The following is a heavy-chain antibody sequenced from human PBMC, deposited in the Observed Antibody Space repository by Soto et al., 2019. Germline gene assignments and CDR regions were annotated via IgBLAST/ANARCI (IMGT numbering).Heavy chain of an antibody. V-gene: IGHV5-51*01. CDR2: IYPGNSDT. CDR1: GYSFTSYW. CDR3: ARPRSSSRNYYGMDV. Sequence: PGESLKISCKGSGYSFTSYWIGWVRQMPGKGPEWMGIIYPGNSDTRYSPSFQGQVTMSADKSISTAYLQWSSLKASDTAMYYCARPRSSSRNYYGMDVWGQGTTVTVSS. J-gene: IGHJ6*02. D-gene: IGHD6-13*01.